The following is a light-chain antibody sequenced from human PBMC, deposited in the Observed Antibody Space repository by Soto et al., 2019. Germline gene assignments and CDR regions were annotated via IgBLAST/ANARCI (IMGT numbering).Light chain of an antibody. CDR3: SSYTTSNSLV. CDR1: SSDLGSSSY. Sequence: QSALTQPASVSGSPGQSITISCTGTSSDLGSSSYVSWYQQHSGKAPKVVIYEVTNRPSGVPNRFSGAKSGSTASLTISGLQAEDEATYFCSSYTTSNSLVFGGGTKLTVL. CDR2: EVT. V-gene: IGLV2-14*01. J-gene: IGLJ3*02.